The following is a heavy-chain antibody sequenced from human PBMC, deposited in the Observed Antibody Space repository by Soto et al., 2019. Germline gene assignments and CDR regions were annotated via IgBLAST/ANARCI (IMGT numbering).Heavy chain of an antibody. CDR1: GFTFSNHA. J-gene: IGHJ5*02. Sequence: PGGSLRLSCAASGFTFSNHAMSWVRQAPGTGLEWVSAIDGGGTKTYYADSVKGRFTISRDNSMNTLYLQMDSLRAEDTAIYYCTKEHSNYPDNWFDPWGQGTRVTASS. CDR2: IDGGGTKT. V-gene: IGHV3-23*01. CDR3: TKEHSNYPDNWFDP. D-gene: IGHD4-4*01.